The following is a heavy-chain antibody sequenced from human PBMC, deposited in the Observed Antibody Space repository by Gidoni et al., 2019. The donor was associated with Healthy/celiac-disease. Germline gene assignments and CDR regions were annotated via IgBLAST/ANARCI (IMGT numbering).Heavy chain of an antibody. D-gene: IGHD6-13*01. V-gene: IGHV3-53*01. Sequence: ELQLVESGGGLIQPGGSMRLSWAAPLCPVSGNHMSWVRQAPGKGLAWVSVIYSGGSTYYSDAVKGRVTISRDNSKNKLYRKSNCRRAEDTAVYYCARVMAAAGRGDWLDPWGQGTLVTVSS. CDR2: IYSGGST. CDR1: LCPVSGNH. CDR3: ARVMAAAGRGDWLDP. J-gene: IGHJ5*02.